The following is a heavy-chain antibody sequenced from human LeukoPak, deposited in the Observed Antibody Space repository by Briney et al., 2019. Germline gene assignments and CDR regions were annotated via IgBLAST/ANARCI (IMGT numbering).Heavy chain of an antibody. CDR3: ARSATVTTGYFDY. V-gene: IGHV4-34*01. J-gene: IGHJ4*02. CDR1: GGSFSGYY. D-gene: IGHD4-17*01. CDR2: INHSGST. Sequence: SETLSLTCAVYGGSFSGYYWSWIRQPPGKGLEWIGEINHSGSTNYNPSLKSRVTISVDTSKNQFSLKLSSVTAADTAVYYCARSATVTTGYFDYWGQGTLVTVSS.